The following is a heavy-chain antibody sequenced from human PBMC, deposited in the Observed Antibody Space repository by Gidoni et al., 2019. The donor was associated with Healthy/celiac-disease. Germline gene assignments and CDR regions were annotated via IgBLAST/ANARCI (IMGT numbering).Heavy chain of an antibody. J-gene: IGHJ6*02. CDR3: TRVADFGVPDYYYGMDV. CDR1: GFTFGDYA. D-gene: IGHD3-3*01. Sequence: EVQLVASGGGLVQPGRSLRLSCTASGFTFGDYAMSWVRQAPGKGLEWVGFIRIKAYGGTTEYAASVKGRFTISRDDSKSIAYLQMNSLKSGDTAVYYCTRVADFGVPDYYYGMDVWGQGTTVTVSS. V-gene: IGHV3-49*04. CDR2: IRIKAYGGTT.